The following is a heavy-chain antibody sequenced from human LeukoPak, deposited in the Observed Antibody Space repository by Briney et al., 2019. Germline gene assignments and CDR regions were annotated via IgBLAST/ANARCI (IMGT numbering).Heavy chain of an antibody. Sequence: GASVKVSCKASGYTFTGYYMHWVRQAPGQGLEWMGRINPNSGGTNYAQKFQGRVTMTRDTSISTAYMELSRLRSDDTAVYYCARARRKEMATLYAFDIWVQGTMVTVSS. CDR2: INPNSGGT. D-gene: IGHD5-24*01. CDR1: GYTFTGYY. CDR3: ARARRKEMATLYAFDI. V-gene: IGHV1-2*06. J-gene: IGHJ3*02.